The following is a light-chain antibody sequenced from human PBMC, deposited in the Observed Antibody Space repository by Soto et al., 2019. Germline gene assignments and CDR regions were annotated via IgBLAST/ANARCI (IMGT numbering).Light chain of an antibody. CDR3: SSYTISTTYV. CDR1: SNDVGLYNY. V-gene: IGLV2-14*01. J-gene: IGLJ1*01. CDR2: DVA. Sequence: QSALTKPASVSGSPGQSITISCTGTSNDVGLYNYVSWYQRHPGKAPKLMIYDVASRPSGVSNRFSGSKSGNTASLTISGLQVEDEADYYCSSYTISTTYVFGTGTKLTVL.